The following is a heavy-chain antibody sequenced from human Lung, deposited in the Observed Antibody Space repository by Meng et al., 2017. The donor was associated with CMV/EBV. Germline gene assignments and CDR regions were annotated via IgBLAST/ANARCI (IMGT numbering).Heavy chain of an antibody. CDR3: ARNRYCSSTSCYFDY. Sequence: ASVKVSCKASGYTFTSYGISWVRQAPGQGLEWMGWISAYNGNTNYAQKLQGRVTMTTDTSTSTAYMELRSLRSDDTAVYYCARNRYCSSTSCYFDYLGQGXLVTVSS. CDR1: GYTFTSYG. V-gene: IGHV1-18*01. CDR2: ISAYNGNT. J-gene: IGHJ4*02. D-gene: IGHD2-2*01.